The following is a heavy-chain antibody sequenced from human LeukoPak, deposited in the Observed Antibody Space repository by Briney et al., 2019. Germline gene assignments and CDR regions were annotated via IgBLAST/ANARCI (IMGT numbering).Heavy chain of an antibody. CDR2: ISGSGGST. V-gene: IGHV3-23*01. CDR3: AKGVSGWRNNFAY. J-gene: IGHJ4*02. CDR1: GFTFSSYA. Sequence: GGPLRLSCAASGFTFSSYAMSWVRQAPGKGLNWVSVISGSGGSTYYADSVKGRFTISRDNSKNTLYLQMNSLRSEDTAVYYCAKGVSGWRNNFAYWGQGTLVTVSS. D-gene: IGHD6-19*01.